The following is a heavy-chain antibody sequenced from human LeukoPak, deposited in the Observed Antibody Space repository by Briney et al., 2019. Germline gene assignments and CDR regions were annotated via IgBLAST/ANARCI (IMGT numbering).Heavy chain of an antibody. D-gene: IGHD2/OR15-2a*01. CDR2: ISYSGTT. Sequence: SETLSLTCTVSGGSISGGAYFWTWIRQHPGKGLEWLGYISYSGTTYYKSSLKSRITISVDTSKNQFSLKLSSVTAADTAVYYCAKGGSTNFYYGDVWGQGTTVTVSS. J-gene: IGHJ6*02. CDR3: AKGGSTNFYYGDV. V-gene: IGHV4-31*03. CDR1: GGSISGGAYF.